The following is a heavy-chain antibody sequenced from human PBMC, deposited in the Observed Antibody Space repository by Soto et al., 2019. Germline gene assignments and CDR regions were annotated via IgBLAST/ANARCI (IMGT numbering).Heavy chain of an antibody. CDR1: GYKFTSYW. J-gene: IGHJ5*02. D-gene: IGHD2-21*02. Sequence: GESLKISCKGSGYKFTSYWISWGRQMPGKGLEWMGRIEPGDSYPSYSPSFQGDVTISADTSISTAYLQWSSLEASDTAIYYCAGQRVEHRGDFFYGLDIGELDTPAPVDP. CDR2: IEPGDSYP. CDR3: AGQRVEHRGDFFYGLDIGELDTPAPVDP. V-gene: IGHV5-10-1*01.